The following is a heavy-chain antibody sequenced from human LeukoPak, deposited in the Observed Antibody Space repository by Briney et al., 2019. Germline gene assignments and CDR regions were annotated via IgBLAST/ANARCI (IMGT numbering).Heavy chain of an antibody. D-gene: IGHD3-22*01. J-gene: IGHJ4*02. Sequence: GRSLRLSCAASGFTFRSYAMSWVRQAPGKGLEWVSAISGSGGSTYYADSVKGRFTISRDNSKNTLSLQMNSLRAEDTAVYYCAKEGLNAFDYWGQGTLVTVSS. V-gene: IGHV3-23*01. CDR1: GFTFRSYA. CDR2: ISGSGGST. CDR3: AKEGLNAFDY.